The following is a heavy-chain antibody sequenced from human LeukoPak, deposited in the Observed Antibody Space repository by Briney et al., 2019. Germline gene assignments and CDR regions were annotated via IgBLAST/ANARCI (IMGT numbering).Heavy chain of an antibody. D-gene: IGHD6-13*01. CDR1: GFSFSSHG. V-gene: IGHV3-23*01. CDR2: IIGGAGST. J-gene: IGHJ5*02. CDR3: ARETIAAAGKGFDP. Sequence: GGTLRLSCAASGFSFSSHGMSWVRQAPGKGLEWVSGIIGGAGSTYYADSVKGRFTISRDNAKKSLYLQMNSLRAEDTAVYYCARETIAAAGKGFDPWGQGTLVTVSS.